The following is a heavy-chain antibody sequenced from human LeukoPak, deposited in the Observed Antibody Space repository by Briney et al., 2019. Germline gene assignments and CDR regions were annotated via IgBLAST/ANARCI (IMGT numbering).Heavy chain of an antibody. V-gene: IGHV4-39*01. Sequence: SETLSLTCTVSGGSISSSSYYWGWIRQPPGKGLEWIGSIYYSGSTYYNPSLKSRVTISVDTSKNQFSLKLSSVTAADTAVYYCASYFIVVVVAATRGAFDIWGQGTMVTVSS. CDR3: ASYFIVVVVAATRGAFDI. CDR2: IYYSGST. D-gene: IGHD2-15*01. J-gene: IGHJ3*02. CDR1: GGSISSSSYY.